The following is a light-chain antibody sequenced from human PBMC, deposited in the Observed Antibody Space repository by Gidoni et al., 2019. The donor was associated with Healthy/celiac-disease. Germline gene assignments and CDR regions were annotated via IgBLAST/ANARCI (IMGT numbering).Light chain of an antibody. V-gene: IGLV2-14*01. Sequence: QSALTQPASVSGSPGQSPTISWTGTSRDVGGYNYVSWYQQPPGKAPKLMIYEVRNRPPGVSNRFSGSKSGNAASLTISGLQAEDEAEYYGSSYTSSSTDVVFGGGTKLTVL. J-gene: IGLJ2*01. CDR1: SRDVGGYNY. CDR3: SSYTSSSTDVV. CDR2: EVR.